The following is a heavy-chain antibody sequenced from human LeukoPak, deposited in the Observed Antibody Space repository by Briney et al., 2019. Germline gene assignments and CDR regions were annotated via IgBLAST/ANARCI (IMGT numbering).Heavy chain of an antibody. CDR1: GYTFTSYG. CDR2: ISAYNGNT. J-gene: IGHJ4*02. Sequence: ASVKVSCKASGYTFTSYGISWVRQAPGQGLEWTGWISAYNGNTNYAQKLQGRVTMTTDTSTSTAYMELRSLRSDDTAVYYCAREYCSGGSCYSMFHYWGQGTLVTVSS. CDR3: AREYCSGGSCYSMFHY. V-gene: IGHV1-18*01. D-gene: IGHD2-15*01.